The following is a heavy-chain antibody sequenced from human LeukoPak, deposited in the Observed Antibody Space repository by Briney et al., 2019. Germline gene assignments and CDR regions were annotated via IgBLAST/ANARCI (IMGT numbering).Heavy chain of an antibody. CDR3: ARDLISGDYTFDY. D-gene: IGHD1-26*01. V-gene: IGHV3-48*02. Sequence: GGSLRLSCAASGFTFSNYGMHWVRQAPGKGLEWVSYISSSSSTIYYADSVKGRFTISRDDAKNSLHLQMTSLRDEDTAVYYCARDLISGDYTFDYWGQGTLVTVSS. CDR1: GFTFSNYG. J-gene: IGHJ4*02. CDR2: ISSSSSTI.